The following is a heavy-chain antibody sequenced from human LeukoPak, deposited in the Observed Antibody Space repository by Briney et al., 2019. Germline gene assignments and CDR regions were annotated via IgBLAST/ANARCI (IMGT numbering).Heavy chain of an antibody. CDR2: IYYSGST. CDR3: ARHDDYGGLDAFDI. D-gene: IGHD4-23*01. V-gene: IGHV4-31*03. Sequence: SETLSLTCTVSGGSISSGGYYWSWMRQHPGKGLGWIGYIYYSGSTYYNPSLKSRVTISVDTSKNQFSLKLSSVTAADTAVYYCARHDDYGGLDAFDIWGQGTMVTVSS. CDR1: GGSISSGGYY. J-gene: IGHJ3*02.